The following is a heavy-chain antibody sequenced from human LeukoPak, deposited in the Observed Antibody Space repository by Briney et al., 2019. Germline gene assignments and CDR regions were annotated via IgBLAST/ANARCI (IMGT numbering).Heavy chain of an antibody. Sequence: PGGSLRLSCAASGFTFSTYTMNRVRQAPGKGLEWVSTITRSSTYIYYADLVRGRFTISRDNAQNSLYLQMDSLRAEDTAVYFCARGYGSGTHCDFWGPGTLVTVSS. CDR1: GFTFSTYT. D-gene: IGHD3-10*01. J-gene: IGHJ4*02. V-gene: IGHV3-21*01. CDR3: ARGYGSGTHCDF. CDR2: ITRSSTYI.